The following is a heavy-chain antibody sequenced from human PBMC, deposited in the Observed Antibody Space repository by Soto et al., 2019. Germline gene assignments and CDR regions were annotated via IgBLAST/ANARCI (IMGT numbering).Heavy chain of an antibody. V-gene: IGHV1-3*01. CDR2: INAGNGNT. CDR3: ARDSELRFLEWPYFDY. CDR1: RYTFTSYA. Sequence: ASVKVSCKASRYTFTSYAMHWVRQAPGQRLEWMGWINAGNGNTKYSQKFQGRVTITRDTSASTAYMELSSLRSEDTAVYYCARDSELRFLEWPYFDYWGQGTLVTVSS. D-gene: IGHD3-3*01. J-gene: IGHJ4*02.